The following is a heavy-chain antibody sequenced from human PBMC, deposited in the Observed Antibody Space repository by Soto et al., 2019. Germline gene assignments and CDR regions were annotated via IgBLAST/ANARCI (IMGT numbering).Heavy chain of an antibody. V-gene: IGHV3-21*06. J-gene: IGHJ3*02. CDR3: ARGVSSVGQADDAFDI. CDR1: GFTFSSYS. CDR2: ISSSSSYI. D-gene: IGHD3-10*01. Sequence: EVQLVESGGGLVKPGGSLRLSCAASGFTFSSYSMNWVRQAPGKGLEWVSSISSSSSYIYYADSVKGRFTISRDNAQNSLLLEMKRPRGGDTGVYYCARGVSSVGQADDAFDILGQGTMGTVSS.